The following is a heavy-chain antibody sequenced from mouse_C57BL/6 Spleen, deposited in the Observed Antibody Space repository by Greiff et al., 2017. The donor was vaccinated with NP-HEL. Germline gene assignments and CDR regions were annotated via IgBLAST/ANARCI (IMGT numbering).Heavy chain of an antibody. V-gene: IGHV10-1*01. CDR2: IRSKSNNYAT. J-gene: IGHJ3*01. Sequence: EVQLVESGGGLVQPKGSLKLSCAASGFSFNTYAMNWVRQAPGKGLEWVARIRSKSNNYATYYADSVKDRFTISRDDSESMLYLQMNNLKTEDTAMYYCVRHDGYDGFAYWVQGTLVTVSA. CDR1: GFSFNTYA. CDR3: VRHDGYDGFAY. D-gene: IGHD2-2*01.